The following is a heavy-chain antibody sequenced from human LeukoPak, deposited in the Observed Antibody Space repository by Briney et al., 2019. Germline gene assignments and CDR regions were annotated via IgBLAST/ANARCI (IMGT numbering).Heavy chain of an antibody. CDR3: ARDGQGSGSFRHYYYGMDV. CDR1: GGSISSYY. Sequence: SETLSLTCTVSGGSISSYYWSWIRQPPGKGLEWIGYIYYSGSTNYNPSLKSRVTISVDTSKNQFSLQLSSVTAADTAVYYCARDGQGSGSFRHYYYGMDVWGQGTTVTVSS. V-gene: IGHV4-59*01. CDR2: IYYSGST. J-gene: IGHJ6*02. D-gene: IGHD3-10*01.